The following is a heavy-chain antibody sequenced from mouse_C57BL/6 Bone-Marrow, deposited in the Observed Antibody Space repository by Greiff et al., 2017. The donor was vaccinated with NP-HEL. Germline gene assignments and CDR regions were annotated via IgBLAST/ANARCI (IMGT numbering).Heavy chain of an antibody. CDR2: LSSGGSYT. J-gene: IGHJ4*01. D-gene: IGHD1-3*01. CDR1: GFTFSSYG. CDR3: ARRCYKEFYAVDY. V-gene: IGHV5-6*01. Sequence: EVHLVESGGDLVKPGGSLKLSCAASGFTFSSYGMSWVRQTPDKRLEWVATLSSGGSYTSYPDSVKGRFTISRDNATNTPYLQMSSLKSEDTALFFCARRCYKEFYAVDYWGQGTSVTVSS.